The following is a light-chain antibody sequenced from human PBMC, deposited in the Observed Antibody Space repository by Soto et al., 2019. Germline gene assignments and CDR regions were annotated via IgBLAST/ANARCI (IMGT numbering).Light chain of an antibody. CDR2: EVP. CDR1: QSLVYSDGNTY. CDR3: MQSTQLPPT. J-gene: IGKJ5*01. V-gene: IGKV2-30*01. Sequence: DVVMTQSPVSLPATLGPPASISCRSSQSLVYSDGNTYLNWLQQRPGQSPQLXIYEVPTRVSGVPDRFSGSGSGTDFTLEISRVETDDVGIYYCMQSTQLPPTFGQGTRLEI.